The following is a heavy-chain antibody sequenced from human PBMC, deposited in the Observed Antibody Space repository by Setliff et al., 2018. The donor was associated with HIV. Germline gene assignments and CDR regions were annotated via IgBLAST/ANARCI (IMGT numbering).Heavy chain of an antibody. CDR1: VGSFSGYY. CDR3: ARSSRVNCGGDCYLFDY. Sequence: SETLSLTCAVYVGSFSGYYWSWIRQPPGKGLEWIGEISHSGRTNYNPSLKSRVTISVDTSKNQFSLKLSSVTAADTAVYYCARSSRVNCGGDCYLFDYWGQGTPVTVSS. J-gene: IGHJ4*02. CDR2: ISHSGRT. D-gene: IGHD2-21*02. V-gene: IGHV4-34*01.